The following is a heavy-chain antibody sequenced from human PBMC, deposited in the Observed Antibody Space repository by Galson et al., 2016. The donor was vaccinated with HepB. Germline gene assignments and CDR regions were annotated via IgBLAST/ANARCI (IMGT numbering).Heavy chain of an antibody. CDR1: GDSVSSNSAG. Sequence: CAISGDSVSSNSAGWNWIRQSPSRGLEWLGRTFYRSNWQNDYAESVKSRITINPDTSKNQFPLQLNSVTPDDTAVYYCARSYLLGRGFGWWGQGTLVTVSS. J-gene: IGHJ4*02. V-gene: IGHV6-1*01. D-gene: IGHD7-27*01. CDR3: ARSYLLGRGFGW. CDR2: TFYRSNWQN.